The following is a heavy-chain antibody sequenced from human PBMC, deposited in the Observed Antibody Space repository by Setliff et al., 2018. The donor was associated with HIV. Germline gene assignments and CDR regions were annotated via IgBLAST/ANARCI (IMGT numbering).Heavy chain of an antibody. CDR1: GYTFTGYF. CDR3: ARQLSNSFDY. Sequence: ASVKVSCKASGYTFTGYFIHWVRQAPGQGLEWMGWISPDNGNTGISQRFRGGVTMTRDRSINTAYMEFSGLTSDDTAIYYCARQLSNSFDYWGQGTLVTVSS. D-gene: IGHD1-1*01. J-gene: IGHJ4*02. CDR2: ISPDNGNT. V-gene: IGHV1-2*02.